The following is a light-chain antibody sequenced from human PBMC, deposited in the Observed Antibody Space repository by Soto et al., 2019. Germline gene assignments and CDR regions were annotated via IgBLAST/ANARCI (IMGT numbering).Light chain of an antibody. CDR1: QSVNSR. Sequence: EIVLTQSPGTLSLSPWEIATLSCRASQSVNSRLAWYQQKPGQAPRLLIYGASTRAAGVPARFSGSGSGTEFTLTISSLQPEDFATYFCQQLNSYPLTFGQGTRLQIK. CDR2: GAS. CDR3: QQLNSYPLT. J-gene: IGKJ5*01. V-gene: IGKV3-15*01.